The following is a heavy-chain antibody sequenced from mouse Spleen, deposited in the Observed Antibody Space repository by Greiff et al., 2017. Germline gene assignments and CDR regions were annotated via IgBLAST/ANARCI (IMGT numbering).Heavy chain of an antibody. CDR3: ARRLWYFDV. CDR1: GYSFTGYY. Sequence: VQLQQSGPELVKPGASVKISCKASGYSFTGYYMNWVKQSPEKSLEWIGEINPSTGGTTYNQKFKAKATLTVDKSSSTAYMQLKSLTSEDSAVYYCARRLWYFDVWGAGTTVTVSS. V-gene: IGHV1-42*01. J-gene: IGHJ1*01. CDR2: INPSTGGT.